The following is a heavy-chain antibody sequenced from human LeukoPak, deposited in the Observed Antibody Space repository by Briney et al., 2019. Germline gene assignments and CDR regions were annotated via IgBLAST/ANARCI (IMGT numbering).Heavy chain of an antibody. D-gene: IGHD3-10*01. Sequence: GGSLRLSCAASGFTFSTYNMNWVRQAPGKGLEWVSFISSGSEIIYYADSVKGRFTISRDNSKNTLYLQMNSLRAEDTAVYYCARDQGEGYGSGSFPDYWGQGTLVTVSS. CDR1: GFTFSTYN. V-gene: IGHV3-48*01. J-gene: IGHJ4*02. CDR3: ARDQGEGYGSGSFPDY. CDR2: ISSGSEII.